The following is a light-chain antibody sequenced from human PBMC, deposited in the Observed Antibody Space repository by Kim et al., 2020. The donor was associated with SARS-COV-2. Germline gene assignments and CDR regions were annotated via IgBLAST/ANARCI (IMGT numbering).Light chain of an antibody. Sequence: SSSVGDRSTLACRTRQNIVNSLNWYQHKAGEAPKLLIFGASSLQSGVPSRFSGSGSGTDFTLTISSLQPDDSATYYCQQTYSAFWTFGLGTKLEIK. J-gene: IGKJ1*01. CDR3: QQTYSAFWT. V-gene: IGKV1-39*01. CDR2: GAS. CDR1: QNIVNS.